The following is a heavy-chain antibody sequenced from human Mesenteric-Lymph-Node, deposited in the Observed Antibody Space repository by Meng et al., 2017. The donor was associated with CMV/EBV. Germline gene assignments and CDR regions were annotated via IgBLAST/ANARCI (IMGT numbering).Heavy chain of an antibody. CDR1: GFTFSSHA. D-gene: IGHD2-21*02. V-gene: IGHV3-23*01. Sequence: GESLKISCAASGFTFSSHAMSWVRQAPGKGLEWVSIITNRASYTHYADSVKGRFTISRDNSKNTLYLQMDSLRAEDSAIYYCARDNDFYSFDIWGQGTMVTVSS. J-gene: IGHJ3*02. CDR3: ARDNDFYSFDI. CDR2: ITNRASYT.